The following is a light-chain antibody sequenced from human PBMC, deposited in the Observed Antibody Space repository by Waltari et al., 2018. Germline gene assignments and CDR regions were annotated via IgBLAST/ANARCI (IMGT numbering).Light chain of an antibody. CDR1: DSNIGNNY. CDR2: DNN. J-gene: IGLJ2*01. Sequence: QSVLTQPPSVSAAPGQKVTIACSGSDSNIGNNYVSWYQQIPGTAPKLLIYDNNRRPSGIPDRFSGSKSGTSATLGITGLQTGDEADYYCGTWDISLSVVVFGGGTKLTVL. V-gene: IGLV1-51*01. CDR3: GTWDISLSVVV.